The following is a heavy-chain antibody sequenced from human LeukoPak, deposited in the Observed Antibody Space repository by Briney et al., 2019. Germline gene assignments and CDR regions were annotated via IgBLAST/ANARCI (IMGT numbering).Heavy chain of an antibody. CDR3: ARGPYTDDFWSGYYTGQDY. CDR1: GFTVKDNF. V-gene: IGHV3-21*01. Sequence: GGSLRLSCAASGFTVKDNFMSWVRQAPGKGLEWVSSISSSSSYIYYADSVKGRFTISRDNAKNSLYLQMNSLRAEDTAVYYCARGPYTDDFWSGYYTGQDYWGQGTLVTVSS. J-gene: IGHJ4*02. D-gene: IGHD3-3*01. CDR2: ISSSSSYI.